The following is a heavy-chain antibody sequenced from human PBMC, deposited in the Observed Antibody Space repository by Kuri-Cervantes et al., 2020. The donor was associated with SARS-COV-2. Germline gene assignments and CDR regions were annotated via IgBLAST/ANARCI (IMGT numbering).Heavy chain of an antibody. CDR2: IKQDGSEK. D-gene: IGHD1-20*01. V-gene: IGHV3-7*01. CDR1: GFTFSSYW. J-gene: IGHJ4*02. CDR3: ASRSASLTELYYFDY. Sequence: GGSLRLSCAASGFTFSSYWMSWVRQAPGKGLEWVANIKQDGSEKYYVDSVKGRFTISRDNAKNSLYLQMNSLRAEDTAVYYCASRSASLTELYYFDYWGQGTLVTVSS.